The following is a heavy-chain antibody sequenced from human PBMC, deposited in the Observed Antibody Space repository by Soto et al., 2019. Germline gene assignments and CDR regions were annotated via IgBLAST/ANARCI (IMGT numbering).Heavy chain of an antibody. J-gene: IGHJ1*01. CDR2: TYYRSKWYN. V-gene: IGHV6-1*01. CDR3: XRDRTPYSGSYPEYFQH. Sequence: PSQTHSLTCAISGDSVSSNSAAWNWIRQSPSRGLEWLGRTYYRSKWYNDYAVSVKSRITINPDTSKNQFSLQLNSVTPEDTAVYYCXRDRTPYSGSYPEYFQHWGQGTLVTVSS. D-gene: IGHD1-26*01. CDR1: GDSVSSNSAA.